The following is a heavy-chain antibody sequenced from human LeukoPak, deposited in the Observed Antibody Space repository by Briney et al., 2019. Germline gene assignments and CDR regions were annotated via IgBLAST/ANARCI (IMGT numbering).Heavy chain of an antibody. CDR3: ARVTAVAGSSGWVGY. CDR1: GFTFSSYS. V-gene: IGHV3-21*01. CDR2: ISSSSSYI. D-gene: IGHD6-19*01. J-gene: IGHJ4*02. Sequence: GGSLRLSCAASGFTFSSYSMNWVRQAPGKGLEWVSSISSSSSYIYYADSVKGRFTISRDNAKNSLYLQMNSLRAEDTAVYYCARVTAVAGSSGWVGYWGQGTLVTVSS.